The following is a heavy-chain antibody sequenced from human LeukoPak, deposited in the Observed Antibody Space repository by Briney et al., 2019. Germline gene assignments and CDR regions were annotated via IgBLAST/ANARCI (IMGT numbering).Heavy chain of an antibody. J-gene: IGHJ6*03. CDR3: ARGAYYYYMDV. CDR2: ISSSSSTI. CDR1: GFTLSDYS. Sequence: GGSLRLSCAASGFTLSDYSMYWVRQAPGKGLEWVSYISSSSSTIYYADPVKGRFTISRDNAKNSLYLQMNSLRAQDTAVYYCARGAYYYYMDVWGKGTTVTVSS. V-gene: IGHV3-48*04.